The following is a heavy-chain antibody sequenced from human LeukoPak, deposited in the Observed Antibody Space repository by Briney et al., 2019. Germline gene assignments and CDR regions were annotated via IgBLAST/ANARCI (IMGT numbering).Heavy chain of an antibody. CDR1: GGSIGSYF. CDR2: ISYSGST. Sequence: KTSETLSLTCTVSGGSIGSYFWNWVRQPPGKGLEWIGYISYSGSTSYNSSFNSRVTISLDTSKKQVSLKLSFVTAADTAVYFCARGVGSGGYYGSSHWHLDLWGRGTLVTVSS. V-gene: IGHV4-59*01. J-gene: IGHJ2*01. CDR3: ARGVGSGGYYGSSHWHLDL. D-gene: IGHD3-22*01.